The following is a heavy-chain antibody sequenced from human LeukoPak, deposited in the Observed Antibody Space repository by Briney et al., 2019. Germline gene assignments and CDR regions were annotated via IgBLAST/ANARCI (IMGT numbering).Heavy chain of an antibody. J-gene: IGHJ3*02. CDR1: GYTFTNYG. V-gene: IGHV1-69*06. Sequence: SVKVSCKASGYTFTNYGVSWVRQAPGQGLEWMGGIIPIFGTANYAQKFQGRVTITADKSTSTAYMELSSLRSDDTAVYYCARVGEQWLANDAFDIWGQGTMVTVSS. D-gene: IGHD6-19*01. CDR2: IIPIFGTA. CDR3: ARVGEQWLANDAFDI.